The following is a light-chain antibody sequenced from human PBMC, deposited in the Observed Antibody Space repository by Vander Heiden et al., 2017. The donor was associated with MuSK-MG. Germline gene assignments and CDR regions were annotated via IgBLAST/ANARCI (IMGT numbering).Light chain of an antibody. CDR1: QGISNY. Sequence: DNQIKQSPSSLSASVGDRVTITCRASQGISNYLAWYQQQPGKVPKLLIHAASTLQSGVPSRFSGSGSGTDFTLTISSLQPEDVATYYCQKNNSAPCTFGHGTKVDIK. V-gene: IGKV1-27*01. J-gene: IGKJ3*01. CDR3: QKNNSAPCT. CDR2: AAS.